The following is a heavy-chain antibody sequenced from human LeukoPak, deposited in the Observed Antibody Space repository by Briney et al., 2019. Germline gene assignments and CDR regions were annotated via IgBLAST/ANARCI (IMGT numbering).Heavy chain of an antibody. V-gene: IGHV3-7*01. J-gene: IGHJ4*02. CDR2: IKQDGSEK. CDR1: GFTFSSYW. CDR3: AREGYSSSALFDY. D-gene: IGHD6-6*01. Sequence: GGSLRLSCAVSGFTFSSYWMSWVRQAPGKGLEWVANIKQDGSEKYYVDSVKGRFTISRDNAKNSLYLQMNSLRAEDTAVYYCAREGYSSSALFDYWGQGTLVTVSS.